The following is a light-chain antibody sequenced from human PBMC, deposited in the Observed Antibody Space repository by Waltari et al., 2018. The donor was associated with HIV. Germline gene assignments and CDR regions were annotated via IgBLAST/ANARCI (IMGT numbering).Light chain of an antibody. CDR2: GAS. CDR1: HRISSTS. J-gene: IGKJ2*01. CDR3: QNYDSSPPYT. V-gene: IGKV3-20*01. Sequence: EIVLTQSPGTLSLSPGETATLSCRASHRISSTSLAWYQQKPGQAPRFRIYGASSRATGIPDRFSGSGSGTDFTLTISRLEPEDFAVYYCQNYDSSPPYTFGQGTKLEIK.